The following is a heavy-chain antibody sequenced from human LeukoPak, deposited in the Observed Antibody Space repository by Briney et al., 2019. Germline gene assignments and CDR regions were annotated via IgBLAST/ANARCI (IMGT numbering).Heavy chain of an antibody. D-gene: IGHD1-26*01. CDR2: IHHSVSP. Sequence: SETLSLTCTVSGGSITTYYWSWLRQSPGRGLEWIGYIHHSVSPTYNPSLKSRVTISVDTSKNQFSLKVTSVTAADMAVYYCARDILMVGATHYFDYWGQGTLVTVSS. CDR3: ARDILMVGATHYFDY. J-gene: IGHJ4*02. V-gene: IGHV4-59*01. CDR1: GGSITTYY.